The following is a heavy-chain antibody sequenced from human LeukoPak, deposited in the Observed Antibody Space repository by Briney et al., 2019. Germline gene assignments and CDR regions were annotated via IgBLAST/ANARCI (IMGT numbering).Heavy chain of an antibody. CDR1: GGSISSGSYY. CDR2: IYTSGST. V-gene: IGHV4-61*02. D-gene: IGHD4-17*01. CDR3: ARGTTVTYYYYYGMDV. Sequence: SQTLSLTCTVPGGSISSGSYYWSWIRQPAGKGLEWIGRIYTSGSTNYNPSLKSRVTISVDTSKNQFSLKLSSVTAADTAVYYCARGTTVTYYYYYGMDVWGQGTTVTVSS. J-gene: IGHJ6*02.